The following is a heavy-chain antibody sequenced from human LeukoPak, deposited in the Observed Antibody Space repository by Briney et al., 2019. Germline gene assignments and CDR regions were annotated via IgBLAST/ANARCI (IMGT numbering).Heavy chain of an antibody. V-gene: IGHV3-23*01. Sequence: PGGSLRLSCAASGFTFSSYAMSWVRQAPGMGLEWVSAISGSGGSTYYADSVKGRFTISRDNSKNTLYLQMNSLRAEDTAVYYCAKDRGGYYDILTGSGYYFDYWGQGTLVTVSS. CDR3: AKDRGGYYDILTGSGYYFDY. J-gene: IGHJ4*02. D-gene: IGHD3-9*01. CDR2: ISGSGGST. CDR1: GFTFSSYA.